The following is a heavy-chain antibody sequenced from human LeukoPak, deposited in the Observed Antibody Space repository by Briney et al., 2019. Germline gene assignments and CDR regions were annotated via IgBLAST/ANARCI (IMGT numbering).Heavy chain of an antibody. CDR1: GFTFSSYW. CDR2: IKQDGSEK. J-gene: IGHJ4*02. D-gene: IGHD6-19*01. CDR3: ASTYSWLPTYLDY. Sequence: GGSLRLSCAASGFTFSSYWMSWVRQAPGKGLEWVDNIKQDGSEKYYVDSVKGRFTISRDNAKNSLYLQMNSLRAEDTAVYYCASTYSWLPTYLDYWGQGTLVTVSS. V-gene: IGHV3-7*01.